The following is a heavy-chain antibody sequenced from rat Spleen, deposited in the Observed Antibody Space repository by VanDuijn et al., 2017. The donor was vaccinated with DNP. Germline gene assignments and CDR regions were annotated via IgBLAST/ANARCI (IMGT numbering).Heavy chain of an antibody. V-gene: IGHV2-6*01. CDR1: GFSLTSYI. CDR2: ISGGGTT. J-gene: IGHJ4*01. D-gene: IGHD4-1*01. CDR3: ASHVTGPYVLDV. Sequence: QVQLKESGPGLVQSSQTLSLTCTVSGFSLTSYIITWVRQPPGKGLEWIAAISGGGTTYYSSGRKSRLSISRDTSKSQVFLTMSSLLTEDTAVYFCASHVTGPYVLDVWGQGTSVTVSS.